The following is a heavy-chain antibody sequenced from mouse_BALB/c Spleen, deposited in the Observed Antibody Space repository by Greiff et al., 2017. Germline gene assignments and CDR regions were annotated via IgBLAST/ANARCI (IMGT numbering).Heavy chain of an antibody. D-gene: IGHD2-1*01. CDR1: GFTFSSFG. CDR2: ISSGSSTI. Sequence: DVKLVESGGGLVQPGGSRKLSCAASGFTFSSFGMHWVRQAPEKGLEWVAYISSGSSTIYYADTVKGRFTISRDNPKNTLFLQMTSLRSEDTAMYYCAREGGNYGFDYWGQGTTLTVSS. J-gene: IGHJ2*01. V-gene: IGHV5-17*02. CDR3: AREGGNYGFDY.